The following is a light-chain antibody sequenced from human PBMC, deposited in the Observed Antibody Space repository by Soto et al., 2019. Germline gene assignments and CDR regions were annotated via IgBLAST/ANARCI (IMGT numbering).Light chain of an antibody. CDR3: AAWDDSLTGRV. J-gene: IGLJ3*02. V-gene: IGLV1-44*01. CDR2: NNN. CDR1: RSNIRSNT. Sequence: QSVLTQPPSASGTPGQRVTISCSGSRSNIRSNTVNWYQQLPGTAPKLLIYNNNQRPSGVPDRFSGSKSGTSASLAISGLQSEDEADYYCAAWDDSLTGRVFGGGTKLTAL.